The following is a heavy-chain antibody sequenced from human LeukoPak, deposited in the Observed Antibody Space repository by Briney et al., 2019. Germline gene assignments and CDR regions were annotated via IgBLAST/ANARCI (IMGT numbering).Heavy chain of an antibody. CDR1: GGSISSSSYY. CDR3: ARQTRGSRKYYYYMDV. D-gene: IGHD1-26*01. CDR2: IYYSGST. Sequence: SETLSLTCTVSGGSISSSSYYWGWIRQPPGKGLEWIGSIYYSGSTYYNPSLKSRVTISVDTSKNQFSLKLSSVTAADTAVYYCARQTRGSRKYYYYMDVWGKGTTVTISS. J-gene: IGHJ6*03. V-gene: IGHV4-39*01.